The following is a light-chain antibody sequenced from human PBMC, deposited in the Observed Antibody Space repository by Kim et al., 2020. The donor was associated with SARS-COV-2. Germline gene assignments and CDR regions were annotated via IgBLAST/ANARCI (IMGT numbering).Light chain of an antibody. CDR2: YDS. V-gene: IGLV3-21*04. CDR3: QVWDSSSDHPWV. Sequence: SYELTQPPSVSVAPGKTARITCGGNNIGSKSVHWYQQKPGQAPVLVIYYDSDRPSGIPERFSGSNSGNTATLTISSVEAGDEADYYCQVWDSSSDHPWVFGGGTQLTVL. J-gene: IGLJ3*02. CDR1: NIGSKS.